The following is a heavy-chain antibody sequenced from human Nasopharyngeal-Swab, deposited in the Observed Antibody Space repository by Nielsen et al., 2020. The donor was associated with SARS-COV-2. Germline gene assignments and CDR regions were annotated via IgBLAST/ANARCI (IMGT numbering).Heavy chain of an antibody. D-gene: IGHD6-6*01. Sequence: ASVKVSCKASGYTFTGYYMHWVRQAPGQGLEWMGRINPNSGGTNYAQKFQGRVTMTRNTSISTAYMELSRLRSDDTAVYYCARDQGAAARWIIWGQGTLVTVSS. V-gene: IGHV1-2*06. J-gene: IGHJ4*02. CDR3: ARDQGAAARWII. CDR2: INPNSGGT. CDR1: GYTFTGYY.